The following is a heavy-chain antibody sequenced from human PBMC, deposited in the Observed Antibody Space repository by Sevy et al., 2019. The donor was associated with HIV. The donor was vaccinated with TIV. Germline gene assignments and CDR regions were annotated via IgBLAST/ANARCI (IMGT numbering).Heavy chain of an antibody. Sequence: GSLRLSCAASGFTFTNYWMNWVRQAPGKGLEWVANIKQDGSDKHYVDSVEGRFTISRDNAKGSVYLQMNSLRAEDTAVYYCARGWYYDYWGHGTLVTVSS. V-gene: IGHV3-7*01. J-gene: IGHJ4*01. CDR2: IKQDGSDK. CDR3: ARGWYYDY. CDR1: GFTFTNYW. D-gene: IGHD2-15*01.